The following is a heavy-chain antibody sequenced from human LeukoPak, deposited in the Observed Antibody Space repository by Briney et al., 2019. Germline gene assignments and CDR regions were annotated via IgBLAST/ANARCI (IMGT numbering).Heavy chain of an antibody. CDR1: GFTFDDYA. Sequence: GGSLRLSCAASGFTFDDYAMHWVRHTPWKGLEWVAGITWNRDNIGYGDSVKGRFTISRDNVKNVLYLQMNSLRPEDTALYYCAKDLSSAITSALVLDVWGQGTTV. D-gene: IGHD3-22*01. V-gene: IGHV3-9*01. CDR3: AKDLSSAITSALVLDV. CDR2: ITWNRDNI. J-gene: IGHJ6*02.